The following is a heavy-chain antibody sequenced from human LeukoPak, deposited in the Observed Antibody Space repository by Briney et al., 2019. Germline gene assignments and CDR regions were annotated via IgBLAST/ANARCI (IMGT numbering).Heavy chain of an antibody. Sequence: PGGSLRLSCAASGFTFNSYAMSWVRQAPGKGLEWVSAIVGDTVTFYTDSVKGRFTISRDNSKNTLYLQMNSLRAEDTAIYYCTRVGYIDEGIDYWGQGTLVTVSS. CDR3: TRVGYIDEGIDY. CDR2: IVGDTVT. D-gene: IGHD5-24*01. J-gene: IGHJ4*02. CDR1: GFTFNSYA. V-gene: IGHV3-23*01.